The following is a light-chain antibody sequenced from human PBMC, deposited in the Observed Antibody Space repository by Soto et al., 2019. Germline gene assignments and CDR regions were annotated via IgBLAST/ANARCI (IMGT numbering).Light chain of an antibody. CDR2: AAS. J-gene: IGKJ4*01. V-gene: IGKV1-39*01. CDR3: QQGYSTLLT. Sequence: DIQMTQSPSSLSASVGDRVTITCRASQSISSYLNWYQQKPGKAPKLLIYAASSLQSGVPSRFSGSGSGTDFTLTISSLQPEDFATYYCQQGYSTLLTFGGGTKV. CDR1: QSISSY.